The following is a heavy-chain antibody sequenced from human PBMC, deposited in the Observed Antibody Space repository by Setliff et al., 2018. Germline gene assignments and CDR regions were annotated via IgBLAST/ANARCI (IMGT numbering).Heavy chain of an antibody. D-gene: IGHD5-18*01. CDR3: ARGARVLDTDFDY. V-gene: IGHV1-69*13. J-gene: IGHJ4*02. Sequence: SVKVSCKASGYTFTSYGISWVRQAPGQGLEWMGGIIPIFGTANYAQKFQGRVTITADESTSTAYMELSSLRSEDTAVYYCARGARVLDTDFDYWGQGALVTVSS. CDR1: GYTFTSYG. CDR2: IIPIFGTA.